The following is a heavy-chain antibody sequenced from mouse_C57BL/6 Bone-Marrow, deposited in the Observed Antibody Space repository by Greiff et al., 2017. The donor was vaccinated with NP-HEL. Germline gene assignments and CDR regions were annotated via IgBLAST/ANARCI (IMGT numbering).Heavy chain of an antibody. J-gene: IGHJ2*01. Sequence: VQLQQPGAELVMPGASGYTFTSYWMHWVKQRPGQGLEWIGEIDPSDSYTNYNQKFKGKSTLTVDKSSSTAYMQLSSLTSEDSAVYYCAIGSFYTGDYWGQGTTLTVSS. D-gene: IGHD2-1*01. V-gene: IGHV1-69*01. CDR3: AIGSFYTGDY. CDR2: IDPSDSYT. CDR1: GYTFTSYW.